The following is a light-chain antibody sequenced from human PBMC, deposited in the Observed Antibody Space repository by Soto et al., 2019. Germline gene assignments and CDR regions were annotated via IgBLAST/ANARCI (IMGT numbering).Light chain of an antibody. CDR2: DAS. Sequence: EVVLTQSPATLSLSPGERATLSCGASQTVSSNYLAWYQQKPGLAPRLLIYDASTRATGIPDRFRGSGSGTDFTLNISRREPEDVAVYYCQQYGDSPRGTFGGGTKVEIK. V-gene: IGKV3D-20*01. CDR3: QQYGDSPRGT. J-gene: IGKJ4*01. CDR1: QTVSSNY.